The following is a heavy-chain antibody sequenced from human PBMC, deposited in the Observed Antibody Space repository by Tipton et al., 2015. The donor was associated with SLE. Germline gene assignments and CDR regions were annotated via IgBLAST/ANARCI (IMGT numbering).Heavy chain of an antibody. Sequence: QVQLVQSGAEVKKPGASVKVSCKASGYTFTSYDINWVRQGTGQGPEWMGWMNPNTGNTGYVHKFQGRVTFTRNTSISTAYMELSGLRSEDTAVYYCARGEEIRGLIAQYYFDSWGQGTRVTVSS. CDR3: ARGEEIRGLIAQYYFDS. CDR1: GYTFTSYD. V-gene: IGHV1-8*03. CDR2: MNPNTGNT. J-gene: IGHJ4*02. D-gene: IGHD3-3*01.